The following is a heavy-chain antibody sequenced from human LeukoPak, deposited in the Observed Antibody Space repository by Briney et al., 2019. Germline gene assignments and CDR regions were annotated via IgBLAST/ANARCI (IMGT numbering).Heavy chain of an antibody. D-gene: IGHD5-12*01. CDR3: ARDSGYNAFDI. J-gene: IGHJ3*02. V-gene: IGHV3-53*01. Sequence: PGGSLRLSCAASGFTVSSNYMSWVRQAPGKGLEWVSLIYSGGSTYYADSVKGRFTISRDNAKNSLFLQMNSLRAEDTAVFYCARDSGYNAFDIWGQGTMVTVSS. CDR2: IYSGGST. CDR1: GFTVSSNY.